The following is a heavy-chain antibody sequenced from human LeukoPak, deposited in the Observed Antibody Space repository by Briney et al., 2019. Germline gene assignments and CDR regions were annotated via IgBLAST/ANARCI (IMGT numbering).Heavy chain of an antibody. CDR3: ARVGQPLGYCSGGSCYDYFDY. CDR2: INPNSGGT. V-gene: IGHV1-2*02. Sequence: ASVKVSCKASGYTFTGYYMHWVRQAPGQGLEWMGWINPNSGGTNYAQKFQGRVTMTRDTSISTAYMGLSRLRSDDTAVYYCARVGQPLGYCSGGSCYDYFDYWGQGTLVTVSS. D-gene: IGHD2-15*01. CDR1: GYTFTGYY. J-gene: IGHJ4*02.